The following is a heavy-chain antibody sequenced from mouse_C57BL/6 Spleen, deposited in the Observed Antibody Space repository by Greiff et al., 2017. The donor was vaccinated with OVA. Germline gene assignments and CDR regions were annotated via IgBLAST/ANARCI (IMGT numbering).Heavy chain of an antibody. CDR1: GFSFNTYA. CDR2: IRSKSNNYAT. J-gene: IGHJ4*01. CDR3: VRLWYYGSSSYYAMDY. V-gene: IGHV10-1*01. Sequence: EVQLVESGGGLVQPTGSLKLSCAASGFSFNTYAMNWVRQAPGKGLEWVARIRSKSNNYATYYADSVKDRFTISRDDSESMLYLQMNNLKTEDTAMYYCVRLWYYGSSSYYAMDYWGQGTSVTVSS. D-gene: IGHD1-1*01.